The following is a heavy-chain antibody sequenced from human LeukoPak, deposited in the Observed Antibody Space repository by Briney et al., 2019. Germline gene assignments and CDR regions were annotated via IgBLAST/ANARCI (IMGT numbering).Heavy chain of an antibody. Sequence: SETLSLTCAVYGGSFSGYYWSWIRQPPGKGLEWIGEINHSGSTNYNPSPKSRVTISVDTSKNQFSLKLSSVTAADTAVYYCARVVQGSQHALDYWGQGTLVTVSS. D-gene: IGHD2-2*01. CDR1: GGSFSGYY. V-gene: IGHV4-34*01. CDR2: INHSGST. CDR3: ARVVQGSQHALDY. J-gene: IGHJ4*02.